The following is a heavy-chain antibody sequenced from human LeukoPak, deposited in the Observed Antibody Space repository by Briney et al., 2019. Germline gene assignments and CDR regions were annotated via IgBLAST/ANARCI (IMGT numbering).Heavy chain of an antibody. D-gene: IGHD6-6*01. CDR1: GFTVSSNY. J-gene: IGHJ6*03. Sequence: GGSLRLSCAASGFTVSSNYMSWVRQAPGKGLEWVSVIYSDGSSYYEDSVKGRFTISRDNAKKSLYLQMNSLRAEDMALYYCAKDSGSSGYYYMGVWGKGTTATVSS. CDR2: IYSDGSS. CDR3: AKDSGSSGYYYMGV. V-gene: IGHV3-53*05.